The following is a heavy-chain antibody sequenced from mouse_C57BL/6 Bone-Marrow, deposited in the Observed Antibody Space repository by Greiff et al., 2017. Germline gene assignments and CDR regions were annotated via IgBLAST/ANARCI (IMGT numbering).Heavy chain of an antibody. Sequence: VQLQQSGPELVKPGASVKLPCKASGYTFTDYNMDWVKQSHGKSLEWIGDINPNNGGTIYNQKFKGKATLTVDKSSSTAYMELRSLTSEDTAVYYCARGNYHWYFDVWGTGTTVTVSS. CDR2: INPNNGGT. V-gene: IGHV1-18*01. CDR1: GYTFTDYN. CDR3: ARGNYHWYFDV. J-gene: IGHJ1*03. D-gene: IGHD1-1*01.